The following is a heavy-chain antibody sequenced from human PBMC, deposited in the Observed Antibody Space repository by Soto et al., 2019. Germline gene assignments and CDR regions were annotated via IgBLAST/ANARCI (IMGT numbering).Heavy chain of an antibody. J-gene: IGHJ5*02. V-gene: IGHV1-18*01. CDR2: ISAYNGNT. CDR3: ASASNGASWFDP. D-gene: IGHD2-8*01. Sequence: ASVKVSCKASGYTFTSYGISWVRQAPGQGLEWMGWISAYNGNTNYAQKLQGRVTMTTDTSKNQFSLQLNSVTPEDTAVYYCASASNGASWFDPWGQGTLVTVSS. CDR1: GYTFTSYG.